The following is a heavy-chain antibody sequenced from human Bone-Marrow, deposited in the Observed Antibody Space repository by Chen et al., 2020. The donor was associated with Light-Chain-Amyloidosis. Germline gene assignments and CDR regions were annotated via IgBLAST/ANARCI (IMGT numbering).Heavy chain of an antibody. D-gene: IGHD3-16*01. Sequence: VQLVETGGGLIQPGGSLRLSCAASGFTVSSNYMSWVRQAPGKGLEWVSVIYSGGSTYYADSVKGRFTISRDKSKNTRERKRKGLRADDTAVYYCARGLSKSRGGCIDYWGQGTLVTVSS. J-gene: IGHJ4*02. CDR1: GFTVSSNY. CDR3: ARGLSKSRGGCIDY. V-gene: IGHV3-53*02. CDR2: IYSGGST.